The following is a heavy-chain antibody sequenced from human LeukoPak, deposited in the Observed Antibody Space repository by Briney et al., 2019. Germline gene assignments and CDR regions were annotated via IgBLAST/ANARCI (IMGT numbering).Heavy chain of an antibody. J-gene: IGHJ4*02. Sequence: GGSLRLSCAASGFTFSSYAMSWVRQAPGKGLEWVSAISGSGGATYYADSVKGRFTISRDNSKNTLYLQMNSLRAEDTAVYYCAKDVETGGIRGYFDYWGQGALVTVSS. CDR2: ISGSGGAT. V-gene: IGHV3-23*01. CDR1: GFTFSSYA. D-gene: IGHD3-16*02. CDR3: AKDVETGGIRGYFDY.